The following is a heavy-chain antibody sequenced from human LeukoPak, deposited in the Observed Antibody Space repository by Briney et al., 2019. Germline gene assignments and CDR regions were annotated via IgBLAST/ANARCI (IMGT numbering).Heavy chain of an antibody. V-gene: IGHV4-4*07. Sequence: SETLSLTCTVSGGSISSYYRSWIRQPAGKGLEWIGRIYTSGSTNYNPSLKSRVTMSVDTSKNQFSLKLSSVTAADTAVCYCARDNPYTFGGVIVISHPVGAFDIWGQGTMVTVSS. CDR1: GGSISSYY. J-gene: IGHJ3*02. CDR3: ARDNPYTFGGVIVISHPVGAFDI. D-gene: IGHD3-16*02. CDR2: IYTSGST.